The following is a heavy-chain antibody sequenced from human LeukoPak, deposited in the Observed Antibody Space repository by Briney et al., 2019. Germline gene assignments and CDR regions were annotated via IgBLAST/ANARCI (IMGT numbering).Heavy chain of an antibody. CDR1: GFTVSNNY. CDR3: ARVGPWVNPDYHYYYMDV. CDR2: ISSSGSYI. D-gene: IGHD1-14*01. Sequence: GGSLRLSCAASGFTVSNNYITWVRQAPGKGLEWVSSISSSGSYIYYADSVKGRFTISRDNAKNSLYLQMNSLRAEDTAVYYCARVGPWVNPDYHYYYMDVWGKGTTVTVSS. V-gene: IGHV3-21*01. J-gene: IGHJ6*03.